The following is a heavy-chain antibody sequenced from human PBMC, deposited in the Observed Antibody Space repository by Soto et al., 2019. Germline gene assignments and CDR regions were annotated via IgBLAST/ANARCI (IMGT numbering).Heavy chain of an antibody. CDR2: ISYDGSNK. CDR1: GFTFSSYG. Sequence: XESLRLACAASGFTFSSYGMHWVRQAPGKGLEWVAVISYDGSNKYYADSVKGRFTISRDNSKNTLYLQMNSLRAEDTAVYYCAKVYGYYDSSGYYYVGAFDIWGQGTMVTVS. J-gene: IGHJ3*02. D-gene: IGHD3-22*01. CDR3: AKVYGYYDSSGYYYVGAFDI. V-gene: IGHV3-30*18.